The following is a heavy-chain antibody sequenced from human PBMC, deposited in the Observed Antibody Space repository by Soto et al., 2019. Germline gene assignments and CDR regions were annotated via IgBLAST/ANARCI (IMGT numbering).Heavy chain of an antibody. Sequence: PGGSLRLSCAASGFTFSSYAMSRVRQAPGEGLEWVSAVSRSGDNTYHADSVKGRFTISRDNSKNTLYLQMNSLRAEDTAVYYCAKLEWLSQSFFDYWGQGTLVTVSS. D-gene: IGHD3-3*01. CDR2: VSRSGDNT. V-gene: IGHV3-23*01. CDR3: AKLEWLSQSFFDY. CDR1: GFTFSSYA. J-gene: IGHJ4*02.